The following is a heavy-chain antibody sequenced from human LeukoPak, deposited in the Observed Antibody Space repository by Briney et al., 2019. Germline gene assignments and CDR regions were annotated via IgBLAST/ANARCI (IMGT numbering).Heavy chain of an antibody. CDR3: ARAYYDSSGYYSEGDH. CDR1: GYTFTGYY. J-gene: IGHJ4*02. D-gene: IGHD3-22*01. V-gene: IGHV1-2*02. Sequence: ASVKVSCKASGYTFTGYYMHWVLQAPGQGLEWMGWINPNSGGTNYAQKFQGRVTMTRDTSISTAYMELSRLRSDDTAVYYCARAYYDSSGYYSEGDHWGQGTLVTVSS. CDR2: INPNSGGT.